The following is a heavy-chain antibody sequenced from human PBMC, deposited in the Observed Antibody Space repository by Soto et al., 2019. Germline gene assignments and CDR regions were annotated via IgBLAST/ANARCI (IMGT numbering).Heavy chain of an antibody. CDR1: GFTFSSYG. CDR2: ISYDGSNK. Sequence: PGGSLRLSCAASGFTFSSYGMHWDRQAPGKGLEWVAVISYDGSNKYYADSVKGRFTISRDNSKNTLYLQMNSLRAEDTAVYYCAKFKDSNGYYDLQGHHWGQGTLVTVSS. V-gene: IGHV3-30*18. J-gene: IGHJ5*02. CDR3: AKFKDSNGYYDLQGHH. D-gene: IGHD3-22*01.